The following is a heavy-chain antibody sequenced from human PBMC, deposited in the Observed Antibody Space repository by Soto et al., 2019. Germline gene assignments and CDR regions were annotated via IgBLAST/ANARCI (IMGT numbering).Heavy chain of an antibody. CDR2: IYPGDSDT. Sequence: PGESLKISCKGSGYSFTSYWIGWVCQMPGKGLEWMGIIYPGDSDTRYSPSFQGQVTISADKSISTAYLQWSSLKASDTAMYYCARYTMVRGVITHYYGMDVWGQGTTVTVSS. V-gene: IGHV5-51*01. J-gene: IGHJ6*02. CDR3: ARYTMVRGVITHYYGMDV. CDR1: GYSFTSYW. D-gene: IGHD3-10*01.